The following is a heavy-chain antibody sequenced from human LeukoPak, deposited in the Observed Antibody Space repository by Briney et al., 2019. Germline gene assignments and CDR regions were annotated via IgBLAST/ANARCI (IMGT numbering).Heavy chain of an antibody. Sequence: GASVKVSCKASGYTFTDYYMHWVRQAPGQGLEWMGGIIPVFGTANYAQRFQGRVTITTDESTSTAYMELTSLRSEDTAVYYCARGYCSSTSCFLDYWGQGTLVTVSS. CDR3: ARGYCSSTSCFLDY. D-gene: IGHD2-2*01. CDR2: IIPVFGTA. CDR1: GYTFTDYY. J-gene: IGHJ4*02. V-gene: IGHV1-69*05.